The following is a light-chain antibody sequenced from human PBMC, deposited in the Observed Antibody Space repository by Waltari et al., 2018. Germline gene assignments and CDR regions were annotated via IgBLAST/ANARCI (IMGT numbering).Light chain of an antibody. CDR2: WAS. CDR3: LHYYNIPRT. V-gene: IGKV4-1*01. Sequence: DIVMTQSPDSLAVSLGERATINCNSSQGVLMSPNNTNYNTWYQQKPGQPPKLLIYWASIRRAGVPDLCGGGGAATDFTLIISSLQAEDVTVYYCLHYYNIPRTFGQGTKVEIK. CDR1: QGVLMSPNNTNY. J-gene: IGKJ1*01.